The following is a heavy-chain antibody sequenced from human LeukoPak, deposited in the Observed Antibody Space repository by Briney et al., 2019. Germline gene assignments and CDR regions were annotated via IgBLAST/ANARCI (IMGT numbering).Heavy chain of an antibody. CDR3: ARTRVGAFDS. Sequence: GGSLRLSCAASGFTFSSYGMNWVRQAPGKGLEWVSYISSGGSTKYYADSVGGRFTISRDTAKNSLYLQMNSLRAEDTAVYYCARTRVGAFDSWGQGTLVTVSS. CDR1: GFTFSSYG. CDR2: ISSGGSTK. D-gene: IGHD1-26*01. V-gene: IGHV3-48*03. J-gene: IGHJ5*01.